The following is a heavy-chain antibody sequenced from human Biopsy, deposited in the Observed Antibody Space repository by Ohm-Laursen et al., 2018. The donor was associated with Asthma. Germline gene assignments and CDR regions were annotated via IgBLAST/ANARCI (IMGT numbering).Heavy chain of an antibody. Sequence: SLRLSCAAPGFTFGDYWMSWVRQVPGKGLEWVANIKHDGSEKNHVDSLKGRFTISRDNAQNSLYLQMNSLRAEDMAVYYCARTFHFWSPYHAEHYQLWGQGTLVTVSS. CDR1: GFTFGDYW. V-gene: IGHV3-7*01. CDR3: ARTFHFWSPYHAEHYQL. J-gene: IGHJ1*01. D-gene: IGHD3-3*02. CDR2: IKHDGSEK.